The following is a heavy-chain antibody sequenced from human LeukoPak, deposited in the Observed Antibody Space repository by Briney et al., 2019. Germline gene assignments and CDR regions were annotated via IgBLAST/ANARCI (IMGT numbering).Heavy chain of an antibody. CDR3: ARTSRSSSIDD. D-gene: IGHD2-15*01. J-gene: IGHJ4*02. CDR2: INQGGSDK. CDR1: GFTFSNYW. Sequence: GGSLRLSCAASGFTFSNYWMSWVRQAPRTGVEGVAKINQGGSDKSYVDSVKGRFTISRDNAKNSLYLEMNSLRVEDTAMYYCARTSRSSSIDDWGQGTLVTVSS. V-gene: IGHV3-7*01.